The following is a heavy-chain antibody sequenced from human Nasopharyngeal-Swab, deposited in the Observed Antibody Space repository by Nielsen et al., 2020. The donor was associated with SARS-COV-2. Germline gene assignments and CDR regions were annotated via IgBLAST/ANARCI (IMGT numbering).Heavy chain of an antibody. V-gene: IGHV3-23*01. CDR1: GFIFSDFS. J-gene: IGHJ4*02. Sequence: GGSLRLSCAASGFIFSDFSMTWVRQAPGKGLEWVSTIRAAGDSTFYADSVKGQFTISRDNSKNTLYLQMNSLRAEDTAVYYCARDSEVAYCGGGCYLDYWGQGTLVTVSS. CDR2: IRAAGDST. D-gene: IGHD2-21*02. CDR3: ARDSEVAYCGGGCYLDY.